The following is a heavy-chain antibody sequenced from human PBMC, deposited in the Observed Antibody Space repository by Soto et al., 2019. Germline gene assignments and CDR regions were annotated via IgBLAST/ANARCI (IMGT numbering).Heavy chain of an antibody. CDR1: GFTFSSYA. CDR2: ISGSGGST. J-gene: IGHJ4*02. Sequence: GALRLSCAASGFTFSSYAMSWVRQAPGKGLEWVSAISGSGGSTYYADSVKGRFTISRDNSKNTLYLQMNSLRAEDTAVYYCAKATYYYDSSGYYPFDYWGQGTLVTVSS. CDR3: AKATYYYDSSGYYPFDY. V-gene: IGHV3-23*01. D-gene: IGHD3-22*01.